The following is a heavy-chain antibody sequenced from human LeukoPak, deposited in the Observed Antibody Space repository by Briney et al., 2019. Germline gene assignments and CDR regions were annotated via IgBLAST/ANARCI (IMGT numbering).Heavy chain of an antibody. CDR3: ARDRYSGSYWADY. CDR1: GFSFSTYA. V-gene: IGHV3-21*01. Sequence: GRSLRLSCAASGFSFSTYAMLWVRQAPGKGLEWVSSISSSSSYIYYADSVKGRFTISRDNAKNSLYLQMNSLRAEDTAVYYCARDRYSGSYWADYWGQGTLVTVSS. CDR2: ISSSSSYI. J-gene: IGHJ4*02. D-gene: IGHD1-26*01.